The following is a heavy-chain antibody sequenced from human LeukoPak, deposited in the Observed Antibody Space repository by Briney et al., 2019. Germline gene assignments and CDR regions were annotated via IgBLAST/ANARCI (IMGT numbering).Heavy chain of an antibody. CDR3: ARDYFYCGGDCFVDD. Sequence: PGGSLRPSCAASGFTFSSYSMNWVRQAPGKGLEWVSSISSGGKYIYDADSVKGRFTVSRDNAKNSLYLQMNSLRAEDTAVYYCARDYFYCGGDCFVDDWGQGTLVTVSS. J-gene: IGHJ4*02. CDR2: ISSGGKYI. CDR1: GFTFSSYS. D-gene: IGHD2-21*02. V-gene: IGHV3-21*01.